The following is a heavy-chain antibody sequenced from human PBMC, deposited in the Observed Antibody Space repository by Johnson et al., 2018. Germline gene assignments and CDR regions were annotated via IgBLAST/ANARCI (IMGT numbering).Heavy chain of an antibody. CDR3: AKKLGYYDSSGYYPGAFEI. Sequence: VQLVQSGGNLVQLGGSLRLSCAASGFTFSTYAMAWVRQAPGKGLEWVSAISGGGDRTYYADSVQGRFTMSRDNSKDTLFLQMNSLRAEDMAVDYCAKKLGYYDSSGYYPGAFEIWGQGTMVTVAS. V-gene: IGHV3-23*04. D-gene: IGHD3-22*01. CDR2: ISGGGDRT. CDR1: GFTFSTYA. J-gene: IGHJ3*02.